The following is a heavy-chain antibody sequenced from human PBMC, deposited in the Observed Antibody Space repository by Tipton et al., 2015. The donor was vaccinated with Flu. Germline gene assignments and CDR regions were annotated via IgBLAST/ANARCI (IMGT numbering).Heavy chain of an antibody. Sequence: TLSLTCTVSGGSISSYYWSWIRQSPGKGLEWIGYISYSGSTNYNPSLNSRVTISFDTSKNQFSLNLSSVTAADTAVYYCARGDLRQGLDHWGQGTLVTVSS. V-gene: IGHV4-59*08. CDR1: GGSISSYY. CDR2: ISYSGST. J-gene: IGHJ4*02. CDR3: ARGDLRQGLDH. D-gene: IGHD3-16*01.